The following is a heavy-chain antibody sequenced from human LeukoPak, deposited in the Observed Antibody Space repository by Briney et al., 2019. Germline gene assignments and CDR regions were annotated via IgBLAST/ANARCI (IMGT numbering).Heavy chain of an antibody. Sequence: GGSLRLSCAASGFTLSSYAMSWVRQAPGKGLEWVSAISGSGGSTYYTDSVKGRFTISRDNSKNTLYLQMNSLRAEDTAVYYCAKVYDSSGYYPRFAFDIWGQGTMVTVSS. J-gene: IGHJ3*02. D-gene: IGHD3-22*01. CDR3: AKVYDSSGYYPRFAFDI. V-gene: IGHV3-23*01. CDR1: GFTLSSYA. CDR2: ISGSGGST.